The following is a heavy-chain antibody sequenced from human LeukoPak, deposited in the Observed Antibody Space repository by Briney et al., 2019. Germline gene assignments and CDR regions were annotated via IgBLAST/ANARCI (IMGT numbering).Heavy chain of an antibody. CDR2: IWFDGTNK. J-gene: IGHJ4*02. CDR3: ARDPGSASYPVDY. CDR1: GFTFSSYG. V-gene: IGHV3-33*01. D-gene: IGHD1-26*01. Sequence: PGGSLRLSCAASGFTFSSYGMHWVRQAPGKGLDWLAVIWFDGTNKYYADSVKGRFTISRVNSKNTLYLQMNSLRAEDTAVYYCARDPGSASYPVDYWGQGTLVTVSS.